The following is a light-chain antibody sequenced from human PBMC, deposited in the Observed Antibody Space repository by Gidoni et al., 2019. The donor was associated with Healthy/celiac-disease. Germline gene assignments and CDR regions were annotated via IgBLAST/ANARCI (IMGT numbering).Light chain of an antibody. J-gene: IGKJ3*01. V-gene: IGKV1-27*01. CDR1: QGISNS. Sequence: DIQMTQSPSSLSASVGDRVTITCRASQGISNSLAWYQQKPGKVPKLLIYAASTLQSGVPSRFSGSGSVTDFTLTISSLQPDDVATYSCQKYNSAPFTFAPXTKVDI. CDR3: QKYNSAPFT. CDR2: AAS.